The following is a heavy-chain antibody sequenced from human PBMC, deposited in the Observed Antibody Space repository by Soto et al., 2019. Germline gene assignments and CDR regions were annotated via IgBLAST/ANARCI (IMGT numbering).Heavy chain of an antibody. V-gene: IGHV3-15*07. CDR3: TTGPLSSVTTFCCY. J-gene: IGHJ4*02. D-gene: IGHD4-4*01. Sequence: GGSLRLSCAASGFTFRNAWMNWVRQAPGKGLEWVGRIKSRTDGGTTDYAAPVKGRFTISRDDSKNTLYLQMNSLKTEDTAVYYCTTGPLSSVTTFCCYWGQGTLVTVSS. CDR2: IKSRTDGGTT. CDR1: GFTFRNAW.